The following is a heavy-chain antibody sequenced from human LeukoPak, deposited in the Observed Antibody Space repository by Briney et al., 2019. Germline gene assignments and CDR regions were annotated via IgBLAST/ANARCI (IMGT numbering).Heavy chain of an antibody. CDR3: VRSSGWPGY. CDR1: GFTLSSYW. CDR2: INSDGSNI. D-gene: IGHD6-19*01. V-gene: IGHV3-74*01. Sequence: GGSLRLSCAASGFTLSSYWMHWVRQAPGEGLVWVSRINSDGSNINYADSVKGRFTISRDNAKNTLYLQMNSLRVEDTAVYYCVRSSGWPGYWGQGTMVTVSS. J-gene: IGHJ4*02.